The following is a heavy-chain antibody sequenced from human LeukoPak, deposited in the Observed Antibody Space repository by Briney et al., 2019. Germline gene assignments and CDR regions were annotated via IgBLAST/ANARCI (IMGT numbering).Heavy chain of an antibody. Sequence: GGSLGLSCAASGFTFSTYEMNWVRQAPGKGLEWVSYISSSGSTIYYADSVKGRFTISRDNAKNTLYLQMNSLRTEDTAVYFCLYGYRIAHYWGQGTLVTVSS. CDR2: ISSSGSTI. J-gene: IGHJ4*02. V-gene: IGHV3-48*03. D-gene: IGHD5-18*01. CDR1: GFTFSTYE. CDR3: LYGYRIAHY.